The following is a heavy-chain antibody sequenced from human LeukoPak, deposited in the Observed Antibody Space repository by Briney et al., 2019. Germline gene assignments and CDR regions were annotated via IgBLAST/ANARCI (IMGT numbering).Heavy chain of an antibody. CDR3: ARAVCSGGSCYHLYYYYYMDV. CDR1: GFTFSSYS. Sequence: GGSLRLSCAASGFTFSSYSMNWVRQAPGKGLEWVSSISISSRYIYYADSVKGRFTISRDNAKNSLYLQMNSLRAEETAVYYCARAVCSGGSCYHLYYYYYMDVWGKGTTVAVSS. CDR2: ISISSRYI. J-gene: IGHJ6*03. D-gene: IGHD2-15*01. V-gene: IGHV3-21*01.